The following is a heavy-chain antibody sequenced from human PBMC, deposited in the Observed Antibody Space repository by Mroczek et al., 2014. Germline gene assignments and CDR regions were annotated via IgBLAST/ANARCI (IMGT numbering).Heavy chain of an antibody. CDR1: GGSISSSSYY. V-gene: IGHV4-39*01. J-gene: IGHJ2*01. CDR3: ARHTPPEYNYCSSTSCYLRYFDL. Sequence: QVQLQESGPGLVKPSETLSLTCTVSGGSISSSSYYWGWIRQPPGKGLEWIGSIYYSGSTYYNPSLKSRVTISVDTSKNQFSLKLSSVTAADTAVYYCARHTPPEYNYCSSTSCYLRYFDLWGRGTLVTVSS. D-gene: IGHD2-2*01. CDR2: IYYSGST.